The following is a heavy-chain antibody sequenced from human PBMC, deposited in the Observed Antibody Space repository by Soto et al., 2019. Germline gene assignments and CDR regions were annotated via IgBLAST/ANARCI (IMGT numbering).Heavy chain of an antibody. Sequence: EVQLVESGGALVKPGGSLRLSCADSGFTFSDAWMNWVRQTPGKGLEWLGHIKSQVDGGTTDYAAPVKDRFTISRDDSKRTLYLQMNSLKTEDTGMYYCATSRGVYAWTPFDFWGPGTLVTVSS. J-gene: IGHJ4*02. V-gene: IGHV3-15*02. CDR3: ATSRGVYAWTPFDF. CDR1: GFTFSDAW. D-gene: IGHD2-2*01. CDR2: IKSQVDGGTT.